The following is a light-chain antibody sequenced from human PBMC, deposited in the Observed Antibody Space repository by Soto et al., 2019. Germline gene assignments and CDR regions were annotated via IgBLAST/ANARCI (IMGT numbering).Light chain of an antibody. CDR3: SSYTSSSTLYVV. CDR1: SSDVGGYNY. Sequence: QSALTQPASVSGSRGQSITISCTGTSSDVGGYNYVSWYQQHPGKAPKLMIYAVSNRPSGVSNRFSGSKSGNTASLTISGLQAEDEADYYCSSYTSSSTLYVVFGGGTKVTVL. J-gene: IGLJ2*01. CDR2: AVS. V-gene: IGLV2-14*01.